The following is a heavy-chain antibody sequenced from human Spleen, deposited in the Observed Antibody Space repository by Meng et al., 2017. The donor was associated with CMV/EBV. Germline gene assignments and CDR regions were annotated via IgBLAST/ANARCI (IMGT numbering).Heavy chain of an antibody. D-gene: IGHD3-16*01. J-gene: IGHJ5*02. CDR1: GFTFSSYS. V-gene: IGHV3-21*01. CDR3: ARGPPLTP. Sequence: LSLTCAASGFTFSSYSMNWVRQAPGKGLEWVSSISGSSSSYIFYADSVKGRFTISRDNAKNSLYLQMNSLRAEDTAVYYCARGPPLTPWGQGTLVTVSS. CDR2: ISGSSSSYI.